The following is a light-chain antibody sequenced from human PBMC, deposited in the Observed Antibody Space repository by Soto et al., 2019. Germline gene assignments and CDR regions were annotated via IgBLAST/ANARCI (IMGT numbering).Light chain of an antibody. CDR3: SSYAGRNTVV. V-gene: IGLV2-8*01. CDR2: EVD. CDR1: SSDVGGYNY. Sequence: QSVLTQPPSASGSPGQSLTISCTGTSSDVGGYNYVSWFQHHPGKAPKLMIYEVDKRPSGVPDRFSGSKSGNTASLTVSGLQAEDEGDYYCSSYAGRNTVVFGGGTKLTVL. J-gene: IGLJ2*01.